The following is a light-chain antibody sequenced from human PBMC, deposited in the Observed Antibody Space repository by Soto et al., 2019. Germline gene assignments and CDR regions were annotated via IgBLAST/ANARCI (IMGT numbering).Light chain of an antibody. CDR1: SSNIGTGFH. CDR3: QAQDSRLSALYV. Sequence: QSVLTQPPSVSGAPGQRVTISCTGSSSNIGTGFHVHWYQQLPGAAPKLLIYANTNRPSGVPARFSASKSGTSASLAITGLQAEDEADYYCQAQDSRLSALYVIGTGTKLTVL. J-gene: IGLJ1*01. V-gene: IGLV1-40*01. CDR2: ANT.